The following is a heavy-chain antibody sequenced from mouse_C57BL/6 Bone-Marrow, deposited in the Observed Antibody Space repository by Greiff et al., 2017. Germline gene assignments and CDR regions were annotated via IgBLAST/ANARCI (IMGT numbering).Heavy chain of an antibody. CDR2: IWSGGST. CDR3: AREGLPFDY. Sequence: QVQLKESGPGLVQPSQSLSITCTVSGFSLTSYGVHWVRQSPGKGLEWLGVIWSGGSTDYNAAFLSRLIISKDNSKSQVFYKMNRLQADDTAIYYCAREGLPFDYWGQGTTLTVSA. V-gene: IGHV2-2*01. J-gene: IGHJ2*01. D-gene: IGHD2-4*01. CDR1: GFSLTSYG.